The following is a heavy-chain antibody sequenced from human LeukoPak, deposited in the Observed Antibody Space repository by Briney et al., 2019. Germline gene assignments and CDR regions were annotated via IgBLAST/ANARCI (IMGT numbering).Heavy chain of an antibody. CDR2: IWYDGSNK. V-gene: IGHV3-33*01. CDR3: ARHKDYYGMDV. CDR1: GFTFSSYG. J-gene: IGHJ6*02. Sequence: GSLRLSCAASGFTFSSYGMHWVRQAPGKGLEWVALIWYDGSNKYYTDSVKGRLTISRDNSKNTLYLQMNSLRAEDTAVYYCARHKDYYGMDVWGQGTTVTVSS. D-gene: IGHD2-21*01.